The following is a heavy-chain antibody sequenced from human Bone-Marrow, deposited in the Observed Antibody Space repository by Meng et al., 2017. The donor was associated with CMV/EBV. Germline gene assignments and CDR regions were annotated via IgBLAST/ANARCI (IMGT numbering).Heavy chain of an antibody. V-gene: IGHV4-39*01. Sequence: GSLRLSCTVSGGSISSSNYYWGWIRQPPGKGLEWIGSIYYRGSTYYNPSLKSRVTISVDTSKNQFSLKLSSVTAADTAVYYCARLPYSSSSYIDYWGQGTLVTVSS. CDR1: GGSISSSNYY. D-gene: IGHD6-6*01. J-gene: IGHJ4*02. CDR2: IYYRGST. CDR3: ARLPYSSSSYIDY.